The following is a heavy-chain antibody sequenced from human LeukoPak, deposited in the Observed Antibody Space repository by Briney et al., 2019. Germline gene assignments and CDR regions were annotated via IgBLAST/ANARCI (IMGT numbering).Heavy chain of an antibody. V-gene: IGHV3-30*18. CDR1: GFTFSSYG. Sequence: GGSLRLSCAASGFTFSSYGMLWVRQAPGKGLEWVAVISYDGSNKYYADSVKGRFTISRDNSKNTLYLQMNSLRAEDTAVYYCAKDGGYPEYFQHWGQGTLVTVSS. J-gene: IGHJ1*01. CDR2: ISYDGSNK. D-gene: IGHD6-25*01. CDR3: AKDGGYPEYFQH.